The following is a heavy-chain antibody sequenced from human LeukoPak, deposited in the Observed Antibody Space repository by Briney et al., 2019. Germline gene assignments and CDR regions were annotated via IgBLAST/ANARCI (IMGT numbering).Heavy chain of an antibody. CDR2: IYYVGST. CDR1: GGSISSSGYY. CDR3: ARGLRFYYYYMDV. D-gene: IGHD4-17*01. J-gene: IGHJ6*03. Sequence: SETLSLTCTVSGGSISSSGYYWGWIRQPPGKGLEWIGNIYYVGSTYYNPSLNSRVTISVDTSKNQFSLKLSSVTAADTAVYYCARGLRFYYYYMDVWGKGTTVTISS. V-gene: IGHV4-39*07.